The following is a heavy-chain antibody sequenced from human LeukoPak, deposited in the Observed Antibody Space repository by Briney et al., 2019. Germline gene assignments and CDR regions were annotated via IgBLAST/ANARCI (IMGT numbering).Heavy chain of an antibody. CDR1: GGTFSSYA. CDR2: IIPIFGTA. V-gene: IGHV1-69*05. Sequence: SSVKVSCKASGGTFSSYAISWVRQAPGQGLEWVGRIIPIFGTANYAQKFQGRVTITTDESTSTAYMELSSLRSEDTAVYYCAREFYNWKPLSGDDAFDIWGQGTMVTVSS. J-gene: IGHJ3*02. D-gene: IGHD1-20*01. CDR3: AREFYNWKPLSGDDAFDI.